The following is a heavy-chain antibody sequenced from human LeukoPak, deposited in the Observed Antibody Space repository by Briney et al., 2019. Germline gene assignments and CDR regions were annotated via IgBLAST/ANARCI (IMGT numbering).Heavy chain of an antibody. CDR2: IWYDGSNK. V-gene: IGHV3-33*01. D-gene: IGHD5-24*01. J-gene: IGHJ5*02. CDR3: AVLEMATKGP. CDR1: GCTFSSYG. Sequence: PGGSLRLSCAASGCTFSSYGMHWVRQAPGKGLEWVAVIWYDGSNKYYADSVKGRFTISRDNSKNTLYLQMNSLRAEYTAVYYCAVLEMATKGPWGQGTLVTVSS.